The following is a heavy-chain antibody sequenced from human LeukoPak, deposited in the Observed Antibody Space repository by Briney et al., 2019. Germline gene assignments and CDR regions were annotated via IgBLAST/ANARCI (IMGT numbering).Heavy chain of an antibody. CDR3: AKDRGYGGNWFDP. CDR2: ISGSGGST. CDR1: GLTFSSYA. D-gene: IGHD4-23*01. V-gene: IGHV3-23*01. J-gene: IGHJ5*02. Sequence: GGSLRLSCAASGLTFSSYAMSWVRQAPGKGLEWVSAISGSGGSTYYADSVKGRFTISRDNSKNTLYLQMNSLRADDTAVYYCAKDRGYGGNWFDPWGQGTLVTVSS.